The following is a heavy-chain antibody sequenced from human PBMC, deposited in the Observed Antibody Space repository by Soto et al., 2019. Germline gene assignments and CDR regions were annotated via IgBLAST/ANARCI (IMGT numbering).Heavy chain of an antibody. CDR3: AKDRYDILTGYYNHFDY. CDR1: GFTFSSYA. CDR2: ISGSGGST. V-gene: IGHV3-23*01. J-gene: IGHJ4*02. D-gene: IGHD3-9*01. Sequence: PGGSLRLSCAASGFTFSSYAMSWVRQAPGKGLEWVSAISGSGGSTYYADSVKGRFTISRDNSKNTLYLQMNSLRAEDTAVYYCAKDRYDILTGYYNHFDYWGQGTLVTVS.